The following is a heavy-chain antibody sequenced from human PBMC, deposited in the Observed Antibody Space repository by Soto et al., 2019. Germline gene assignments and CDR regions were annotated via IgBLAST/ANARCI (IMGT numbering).Heavy chain of an antibody. D-gene: IGHD3-3*01. Sequence: CQASGYTFTSYYMHWVRQAPGQGLEWMGIINPSGGSTSYAQKFQGRVTMTRDTSTSTVYMELSSLRSEDTAVYYCARGGPYYDFWSGYYGYYYGMDVWGKGTTVTVSS. CDR1: GYTFTSYY. V-gene: IGHV1-46*01. CDR3: ARGGPYYDFWSGYYGYYYGMDV. CDR2: INPSGGST. J-gene: IGHJ6*04.